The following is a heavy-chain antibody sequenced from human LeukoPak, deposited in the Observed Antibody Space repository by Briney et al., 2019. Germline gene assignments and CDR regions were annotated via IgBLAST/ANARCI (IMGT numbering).Heavy chain of an antibody. Sequence: ASVKVSCKASGYTFTSYDINWVRQATGQGLEWMGWMNPNSGNTGYAQKFQGRVTMTRNTSISTAYMELSSLRSEDTAVYYCARGWGHYYDSSGYLGWFDPWGQGTLVTVSS. CDR1: GYTFTSYD. CDR2: MNPNSGNT. J-gene: IGHJ5*02. CDR3: ARGWGHYYDSSGYLGWFDP. V-gene: IGHV1-8*01. D-gene: IGHD3-22*01.